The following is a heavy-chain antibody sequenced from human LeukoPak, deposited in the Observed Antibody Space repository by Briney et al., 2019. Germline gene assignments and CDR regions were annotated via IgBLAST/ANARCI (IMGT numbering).Heavy chain of an antibody. CDR2: ISYDGSNK. CDR3: AIDPYYYDSSGPFNWFDP. CDR1: GFTFSSYG. Sequence: GGSLRLSCAASGFTFSSYGMHWVRQAPGKGLEWVAVISYDGSNKYYADSVKGRFTISRDNSKNTLYLQMNSLRAEDTAVYYCAIDPYYYDSSGPFNWFDPWGQGTLVTVSS. D-gene: IGHD3-22*01. V-gene: IGHV3-30*03. J-gene: IGHJ5*02.